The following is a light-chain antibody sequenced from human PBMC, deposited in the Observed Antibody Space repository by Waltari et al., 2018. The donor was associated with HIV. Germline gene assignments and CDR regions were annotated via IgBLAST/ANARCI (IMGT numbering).Light chain of an antibody. Sequence: ESVLTQSPGTLSLSPGERATLSCRASQSVSNRYLAWYQQKPGQAPRLLIYGASSRATGIPDRFSGSGSGTDFTLTINRVEPEDFAVYYCQQYGSSPWTFGQGTKVEIK. CDR1: QSVSNRY. CDR3: QQYGSSPWT. CDR2: GAS. V-gene: IGKV3-20*01. J-gene: IGKJ1*01.